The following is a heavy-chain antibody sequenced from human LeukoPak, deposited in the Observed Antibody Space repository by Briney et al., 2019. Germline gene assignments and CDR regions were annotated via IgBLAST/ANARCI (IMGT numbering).Heavy chain of an antibody. CDR2: ITYDGGNK. D-gene: IGHD2-21*01. J-gene: IGHJ3*02. CDR1: GFTFSRHG. Sequence: GGSLRLSCAASGFTFSRHGMHWVRQAPGKGLDWVAFITYDGGNKYYADSMKGRLTISRDNSKNTLYLQMNSLTAEDTAVYYCASLCGGDCYRAQDAFDIWGQGTMVTVSS. V-gene: IGHV3-30*02. CDR3: ASLCGGDCYRAQDAFDI.